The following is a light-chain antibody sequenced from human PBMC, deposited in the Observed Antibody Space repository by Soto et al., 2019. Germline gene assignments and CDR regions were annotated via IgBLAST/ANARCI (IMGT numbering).Light chain of an antibody. Sequence: EIVLTQSPGTLSLSPGERATLSCGANQSVTSNYLAWYQQKPGRAPRLLIYAASTRPTGIPARFSGSGSGTDFTLTISRLEPEDFVVYYCQQYSSLPHTFGQGTKVDIK. CDR2: AAS. J-gene: IGKJ2*01. CDR3: QQYSSLPHT. V-gene: IGKV3-20*01. CDR1: QSVTSNY.